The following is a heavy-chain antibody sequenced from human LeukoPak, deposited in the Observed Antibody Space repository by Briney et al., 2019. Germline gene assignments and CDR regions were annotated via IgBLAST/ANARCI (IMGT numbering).Heavy chain of an antibody. CDR2: INIDGSST. V-gene: IGHV3-74*01. CDR1: GFTFSSYW. CDR3: ARAAYGSYGL. J-gene: IGHJ4*02. D-gene: IGHD2-15*01. Sequence: GGSLRLSCAASGFTFSSYWMHWVRQAPGKGLVWVSRINIDGSSTSYADSVKGRFTISRDNAKNTLYLQMNSLRAEDTAVYYCARAAYGSYGLWGQGTLVTVSS.